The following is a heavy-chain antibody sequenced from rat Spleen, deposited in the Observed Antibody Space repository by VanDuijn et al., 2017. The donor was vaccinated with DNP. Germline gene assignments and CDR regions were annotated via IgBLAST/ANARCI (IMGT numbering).Heavy chain of an antibody. V-gene: IGHV5-22*01. CDR2: IGSDGYAP. J-gene: IGHJ2*01. CDR3: ARRGYYGYNTFDY. CDR1: GFTFSAYY. D-gene: IGHD1-9*01. Sequence: EVQLVESGGGLVQPGRSLKLSCAASGFTFSAYYMAWVRQAPTKGLEWVAYIGSDGYAPYYGDSVKGRFTISRDNAKSTLYLQMNSLRSEDTATYYCARRGYYGYNTFDYWGQGVMVTVSS.